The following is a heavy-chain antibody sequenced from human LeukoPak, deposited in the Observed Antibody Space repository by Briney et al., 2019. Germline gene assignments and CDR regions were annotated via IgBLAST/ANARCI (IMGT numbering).Heavy chain of an antibody. D-gene: IGHD6-6*01. CDR1: GYSLTGYY. Sequence: SVRVSCKASGYSLTGYYMHWVRQAPGQGLEWMGGIIPIFGTANYAQKFQGRVTITADESTSTAYMELSSLRSEDTAVYYCARDRYSSSPEIWGQGTLVTVSS. V-gene: IGHV1-69*13. CDR2: IIPIFGTA. J-gene: IGHJ4*02. CDR3: ARDRYSSSPEI.